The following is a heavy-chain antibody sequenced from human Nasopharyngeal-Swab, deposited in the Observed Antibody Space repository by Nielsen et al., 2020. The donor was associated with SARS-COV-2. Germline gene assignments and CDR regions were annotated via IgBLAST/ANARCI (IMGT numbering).Heavy chain of an antibody. CDR2: ISSSSSTI. J-gene: IGHJ6*03. CDR3: ARDGGYSGYDSNYYYYMDV. Sequence: GGSLRLSCAASGFTFSSYSMNWVRQAPGKGLEWVSYISSSSSTIYYADSVKGRFTISRDNAKNSLYLQMNSLRAEDTAVYYCARDGGYSGYDSNYYYYMDVWGKGTTVTVSS. CDR1: GFTFSSYS. V-gene: IGHV3-48*04. D-gene: IGHD5-12*01.